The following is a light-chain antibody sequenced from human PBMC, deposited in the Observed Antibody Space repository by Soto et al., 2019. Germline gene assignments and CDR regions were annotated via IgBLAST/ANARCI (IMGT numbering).Light chain of an antibody. Sequence: DIQMTQSPSTLSGSVGDRVTINCRASQTISSWLAWYQQKPGKAPKLLIYKASTLKSGVPSRFSGSGSGTEFTLTISSLQPDDFATYYCQHYNSYLWTFGQGTKVDI. V-gene: IGKV1-5*03. CDR2: KAS. CDR3: QHYNSYLWT. CDR1: QTISSW. J-gene: IGKJ1*01.